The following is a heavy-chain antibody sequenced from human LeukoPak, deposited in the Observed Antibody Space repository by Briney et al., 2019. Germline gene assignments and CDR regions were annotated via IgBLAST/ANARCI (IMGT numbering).Heavy chain of an antibody. V-gene: IGHV3-30*18. J-gene: IGHJ4*02. CDR2: ISYDGSNK. Sequence: GGSLGLSCAASGFTFSSYGMHWVRQAPGKGLEWVAVISYDGSNKYYADSVKGRFTISRDNSKNTLYLQMNSLRAEDTAVYYCAKDHSSGWFKDFDYWGQGTLVTVSS. CDR1: GFTFSSYG. D-gene: IGHD6-19*01. CDR3: AKDHSSGWFKDFDY.